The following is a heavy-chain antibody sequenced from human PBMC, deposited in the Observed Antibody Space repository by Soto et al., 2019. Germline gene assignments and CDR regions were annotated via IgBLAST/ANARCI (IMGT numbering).Heavy chain of an antibody. J-gene: IGHJ5*01. Sequence: SETLSLTCTVSGGSISSYYWSWIRQPPGKGLEWIGFIFYRGSTSYNPSLKSRDNISKDTSEYQFSLKLNSVTAADTAVYYCASMIGDPVLSFDSWGQGTLVTVS. CDR2: IFYRGST. D-gene: IGHD3-10*02. V-gene: IGHV4-59*01. CDR3: ASMIGDPVLSFDS. CDR1: GGSISSYY.